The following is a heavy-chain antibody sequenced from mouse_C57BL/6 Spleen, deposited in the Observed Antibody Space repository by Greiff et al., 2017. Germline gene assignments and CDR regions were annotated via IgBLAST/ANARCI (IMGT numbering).Heavy chain of an antibody. CDR2: IDPSDSYT. J-gene: IGHJ2*01. V-gene: IGHV1-59*01. D-gene: IGHD4-1*01. CDR1: GYTFTSYW. CDR3: AINWAYYFDY. Sequence: QVQLKQPGAELVRPGTSVKLSCKASGYTFTSYWMHWVKQRPGQGLEWIGVIDPSDSYTKYNQKFKGKAPLTVDTSSSPAYMQLSSLTSEDSAVYYCAINWAYYFDYWGQGTTLTVSS.